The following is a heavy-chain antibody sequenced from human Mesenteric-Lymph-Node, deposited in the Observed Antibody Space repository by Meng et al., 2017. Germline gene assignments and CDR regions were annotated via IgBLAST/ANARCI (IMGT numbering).Heavy chain of an antibody. V-gene: IGHV1-46*01. CDR3: ARGVGATRNYYYGMDV. Sequence: ASVKVSCKASGYTFTSYYMHWVRQAPGQGLEWMGIINPSGGSTSYAQKFQGRVTMTRDTSTSTVYMELSSLRSEDTAVYYCARGVGATRNYYYGMDVWGQGTTVTVSS. CDR1: GYTFTSYY. D-gene: IGHD1-26*01. CDR2: INPSGGST. J-gene: IGHJ6*02.